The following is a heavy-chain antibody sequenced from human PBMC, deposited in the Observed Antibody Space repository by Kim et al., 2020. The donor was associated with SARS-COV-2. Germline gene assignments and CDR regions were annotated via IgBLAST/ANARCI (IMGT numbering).Heavy chain of an antibody. D-gene: IGHD1-26*01. CDR1: GFTFGDYA. CDR2: IRSKTYGGTT. CDR3: TRAEAGSYYGCVDY. V-gene: IGHV3-49*04. Sequence: GSLRLSCTASGFTFGDYAMSWVRQAPGKGLEWVGFIRSKTYGGTTEYAASVEGRFTISRDDSKSIAYLQMNSLKTEDTAVYYCTRAEAGSYYGCVDYWGQGTLVTVAS. J-gene: IGHJ4*02.